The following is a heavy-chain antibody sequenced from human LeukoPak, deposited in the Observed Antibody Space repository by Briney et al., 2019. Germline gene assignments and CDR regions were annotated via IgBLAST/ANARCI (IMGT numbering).Heavy chain of an antibody. D-gene: IGHD1-1*01. CDR1: GFTFSSYE. CDR2: ISSSGSTI. V-gene: IGHV3-48*03. J-gene: IGHJ1*01. CDR3: ASLTDLEGYFQL. Sequence: PGGSLRLSCAASGFTFSSYEMNWVRQAPGKGLEWVSYISSSGSTIYYADSVKGRFTISRDNAKNSLYLQMNSLRAEDTAVYYCASLTDLEGYFQLWGQGTLVTVSS.